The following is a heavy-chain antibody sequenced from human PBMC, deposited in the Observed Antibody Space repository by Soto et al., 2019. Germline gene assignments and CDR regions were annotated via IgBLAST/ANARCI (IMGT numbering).Heavy chain of an antibody. CDR2: IHYSGTT. D-gene: IGHD1-7*01. V-gene: IGHV4-31*03. CDR1: GDSITAGGHY. Sequence: TLSLTCTVSGDSITAGGHYWAWIRQHPEKGLEWLGYIHYSGTTDYNPSLKSRLTVSVDTSKNQFSLSLSSVTAADTAIYYCAALTAPYWKYSIWGRGTLVSGSS. CDR3: AALTAPYWKYSI. J-gene: IGHJ2*01.